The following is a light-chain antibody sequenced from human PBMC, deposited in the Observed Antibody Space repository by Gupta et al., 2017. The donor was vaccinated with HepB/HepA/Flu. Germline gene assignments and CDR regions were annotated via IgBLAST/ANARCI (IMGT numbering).Light chain of an antibody. J-gene: IGKJ4*01. V-gene: IGKV3-15*01. CDR1: ESVGTN. CDR3: EKQNQRPVT. Sequence: VLTQSPATLSVSPGERATLSCRASESVGTNLAWYQHKPGQAPRLLIYAISTRATGIPARCSGSGSGTEFTPTISSLQSEDFAIDYCEKQNQRPVTFGRVTQVDIK. CDR2: AIS.